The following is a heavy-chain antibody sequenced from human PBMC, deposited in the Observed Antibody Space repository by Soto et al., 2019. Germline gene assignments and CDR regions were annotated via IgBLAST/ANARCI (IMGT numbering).Heavy chain of an antibody. CDR3: AREVSGTGAFDY. Sequence: QVQLEQSGPGLVKPSQTLSLTCNISGGSITSTNHYWSWIRQSPREGLEWIGYIFDSGTTHYNSSFKGRVTLLGDPSQSQFALTMHSVTVADSAVYYCAREVSGTGAFDYWGRGTLVTVSS. V-gene: IGHV4-31*02. J-gene: IGHJ4*02. CDR2: IFDSGTT. D-gene: IGHD2-8*02. CDR1: GGSITSTNHY.